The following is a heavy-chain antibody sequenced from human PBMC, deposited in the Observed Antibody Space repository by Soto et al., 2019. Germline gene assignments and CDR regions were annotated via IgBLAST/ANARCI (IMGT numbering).Heavy chain of an antibody. CDR3: ARDPGNYGSGSYYNADYYYGMDG. J-gene: IGHJ6*02. V-gene: IGHV1-69*13. D-gene: IGHD3-10*01. Sequence: GASVKVSCKASGGTFSSYAISWVRQAPGQGLEWMGGIIPIFGTANYAQKFQGRVTITADESTSTAYMELSSLRSEDTAVYYCARDPGNYGSGSYYNADYYYGMDGWGQGTTVTVSS. CDR2: IIPIFGTA. CDR1: GGTFSSYA.